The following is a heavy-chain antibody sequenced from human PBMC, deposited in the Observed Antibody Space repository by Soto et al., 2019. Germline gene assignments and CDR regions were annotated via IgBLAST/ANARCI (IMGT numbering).Heavy chain of an antibody. V-gene: IGHV1-69*01. Sequence: QVQLVQSGAEVRKPGSSVRVSYKASGGSFNRHTISWVRQAPGQGLEWMGGIIPIFGTANHAQKFQGGVTIIADESTSTVYMELSSLRSDDTAIYYCARGWGYDSTDYYYAYWGQGTLVIVSS. J-gene: IGHJ4*02. CDR2: IIPIFGTA. D-gene: IGHD3-22*01. CDR3: ARGWGYDSTDYYYAY. CDR1: GGSFNRHT.